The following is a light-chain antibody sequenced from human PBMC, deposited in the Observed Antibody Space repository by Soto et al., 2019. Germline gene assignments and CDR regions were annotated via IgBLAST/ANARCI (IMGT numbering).Light chain of an antibody. V-gene: IGKV3-11*01. CDR2: DAY. J-gene: IGKJ5*01. Sequence: EIVLTQSPCTLSLSPGERATLYCRASQSVSTNYLAWYQQKPGQAPRLLIYDAYTRATGIPARFSGSGSGTNITLTISSLEPEDFAVYYCQQRSSWPPTFGQGTRLEN. CDR3: QQRSSWPPT. CDR1: QSVSTNY.